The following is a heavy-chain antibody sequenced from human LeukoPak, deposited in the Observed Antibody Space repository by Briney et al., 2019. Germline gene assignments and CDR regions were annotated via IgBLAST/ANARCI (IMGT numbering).Heavy chain of an antibody. V-gene: IGHV3-48*03. CDR2: ISSSGSTI. Sequence: GGPLRLSCAASGFTFSSYEMNWVRQAPGKGLEWVAYISSSGSTIYYTDSVEGRFITSRDNAKNSLYLQMHSVRVEDTAVYYCARSRRSSSGHTYYFEYWGQGTLVTVPS. J-gene: IGHJ4*02. CDR1: GFTFSSYE. CDR3: ARSRRSSSGHTYYFEY. D-gene: IGHD6-25*01.